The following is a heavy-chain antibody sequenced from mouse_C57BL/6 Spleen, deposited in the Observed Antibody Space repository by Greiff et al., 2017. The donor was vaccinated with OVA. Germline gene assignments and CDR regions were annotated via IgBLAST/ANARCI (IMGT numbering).Heavy chain of an antibody. CDR3: ARWGTTVGMDY. CDR1: GYAFTNYL. Sequence: VQLQESGAELVRPGTSVKVSCKASGYAFTNYLIEWVKQRPGQGLEWIGVINPGSGGTNYNEKFKGKATLTADKSSSTAYMQLSSLTSEDSAVYFCARWGTTVGMDYWGQGTSVTVSS. D-gene: IGHD1-1*01. J-gene: IGHJ4*01. CDR2: INPGSGGT. V-gene: IGHV1-54*01.